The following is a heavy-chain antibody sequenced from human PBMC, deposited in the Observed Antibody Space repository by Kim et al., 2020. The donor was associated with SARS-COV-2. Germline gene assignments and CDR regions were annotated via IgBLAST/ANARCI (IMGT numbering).Heavy chain of an antibody. D-gene: IGHD1-1*01. Sequence: GGSLRLSCAASGLSVRGVDMAWVRRAPGKGLQLVSLLTDAGIQYYTDSVKGRFTISIDTSQNTLDLQMSSLRVDDTAVYYCGRAASDWNLLASWGQGTLVTISS. J-gene: IGHJ4*02. V-gene: IGHV3-53*01. CDR3: GRAASDWNLLAS. CDR1: GLSVRGVD. CDR2: LTDAGIQ.